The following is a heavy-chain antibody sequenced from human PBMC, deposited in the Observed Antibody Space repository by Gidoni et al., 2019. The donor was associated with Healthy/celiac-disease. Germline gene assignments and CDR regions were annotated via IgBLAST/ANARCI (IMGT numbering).Heavy chain of an antibody. V-gene: IGHV4-39*07. D-gene: IGHD7-27*01. Sequence: QLQLQESGPGLVKPSETLSLTCTVPGASISSSSYYWGWIRQPPGKGLEWIGSIYYSGRTYYNPSLKSRVTISVDTSKNQFSLKLSSVTAADTAVYYCARLGRWGFDYWGQGTLVTVSS. J-gene: IGHJ4*02. CDR1: GASISSSSYY. CDR2: IYYSGRT. CDR3: ARLGRWGFDY.